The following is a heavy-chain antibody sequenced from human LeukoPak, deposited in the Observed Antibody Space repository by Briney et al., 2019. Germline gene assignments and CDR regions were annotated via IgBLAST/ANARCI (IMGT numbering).Heavy chain of an antibody. CDR1: GFSFGSYA. CDR2: ISDSGGSS. D-gene: IGHD1-26*01. CDR3: ARDREPRDSELDY. J-gene: IGHJ4*02. V-gene: IGHV3-23*01. Sequence: GSLRLSCAASGFSFGSYAMSWVRQAPGKGLEWVSAISDSGGSSWYADSVRGRSTISRDNSKNTLYLQINSLRAEDTAVYYCARDREPRDSELDYWGQGTLVTVSS.